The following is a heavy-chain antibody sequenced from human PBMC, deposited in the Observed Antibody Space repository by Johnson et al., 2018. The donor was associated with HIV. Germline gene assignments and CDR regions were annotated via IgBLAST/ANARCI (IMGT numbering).Heavy chain of an antibody. CDR2: ISYDGSNK. Sequence: QVQLVESGGGVVQPGRSLRLSCAASGFTFSTYDMHWVRQAPVKGLEWVAIISYDGSNKYYRDSVKGRFTISRDNSKNTLYLQMNSLRAEDTAVYYCAKERAYIRTFDIWGQGTLVTVSS. D-gene: IGHD5-18*01. CDR1: GFTFSTYD. J-gene: IGHJ3*02. V-gene: IGHV3-30*18. CDR3: AKERAYIRTFDI.